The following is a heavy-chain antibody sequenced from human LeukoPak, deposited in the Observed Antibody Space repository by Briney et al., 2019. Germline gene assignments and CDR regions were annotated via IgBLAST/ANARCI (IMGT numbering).Heavy chain of an antibody. CDR1: GFTFSSYV. J-gene: IGHJ4*02. CDR3: AKVRGYYYDSSDDY. Sequence: GASLRLSCVASGFTFSSYVMTWVRQAPGKGLNWVSAISGGGDNTHYADSVKGRFTISRDNSKNTLYLQMNSLRAEDTAVYYCAKVRGYYYDSSDDYWGQGTLVTVSS. CDR2: ISGGGDNT. V-gene: IGHV3-23*01. D-gene: IGHD3-22*01.